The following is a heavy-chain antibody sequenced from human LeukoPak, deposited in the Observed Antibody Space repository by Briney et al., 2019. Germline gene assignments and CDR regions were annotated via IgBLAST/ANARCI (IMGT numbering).Heavy chain of an antibody. CDR1: GYTFTGYY. V-gene: IGHV1-2*02. J-gene: IGHJ4*02. Sequence: ASVKVSCKASGYTFTGYYMHWVRQAPGQGLEWMGWINPNSGGTNYAQKFQGRDTMTRDTSISTAYMELSRLRSDDTAVYYCARRPHIAAAGSGDYFDYWGQGTLVTVSS. CDR2: INPNSGGT. D-gene: IGHD6-13*01. CDR3: ARRPHIAAAGSGDYFDY.